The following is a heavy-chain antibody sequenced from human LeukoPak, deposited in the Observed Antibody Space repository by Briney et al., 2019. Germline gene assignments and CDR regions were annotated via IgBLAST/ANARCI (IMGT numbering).Heavy chain of an antibody. CDR1: GGSFSGYY. CDR2: INHSGST. D-gene: IGHD5-12*01. J-gene: IGHJ3*02. Sequence: SETLSLTCAVYGGSFSGYYWSWIRQPPGKGLEWIGEINHSGSTNYNPSLKSRVTISVDTSKNQFSLKLSSVTAADTAVYYCAREGYGGYVSDAFDIWGQGTMVTVSS. CDR3: AREGYGGYVSDAFDI. V-gene: IGHV4-34*01.